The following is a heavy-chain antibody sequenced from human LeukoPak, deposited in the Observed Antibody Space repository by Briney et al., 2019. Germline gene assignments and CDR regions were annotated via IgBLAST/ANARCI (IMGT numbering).Heavy chain of an antibody. Sequence: PGGSLRLSCAASGFIFTSYAMNWVRQAPGKGLEWVAGVGGSGAFTYYADSVRGRFTISRDNSKKTLYLQMNSLRAEDTAVYYCAKGPSPYCSSTSCPFPGDYWGQGTLVTVSS. J-gene: IGHJ4*02. D-gene: IGHD2-2*01. CDR2: VGGSGAFT. CDR1: GFIFTSYA. V-gene: IGHV3-23*01. CDR3: AKGPSPYCSSTSCPFPGDY.